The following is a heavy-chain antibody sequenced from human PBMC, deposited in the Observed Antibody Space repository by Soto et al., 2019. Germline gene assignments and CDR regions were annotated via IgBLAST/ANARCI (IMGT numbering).Heavy chain of an antibody. CDR1: GGSISSGGYY. D-gene: IGHD4-17*01. CDR2: IYYSGST. V-gene: IGHV4-31*03. Sequence: SETLSLTCTVSGGSISSGGYYWSWIRQHPGKGLEWIGYIYYSGSTYYNPSLKSRVTISVDTSKNQFSLKLSSVTAADTAVYYCARDGTTVTNAVMSYFDYWGQGTLVTVSS. CDR3: ARDGTTVTNAVMSYFDY. J-gene: IGHJ4*02.